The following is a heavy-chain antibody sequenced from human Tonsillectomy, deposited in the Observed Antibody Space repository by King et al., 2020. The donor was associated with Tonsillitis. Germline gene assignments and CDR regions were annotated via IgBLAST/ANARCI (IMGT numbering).Heavy chain of an antibody. CDR2: IYYSVST. CDR1: GGSISSSSYY. V-gene: IGHV4-39*07. J-gene: IGHJ3*02. CDR3: SRSRDLFRAFDI. Sequence: LQLQESGPVLVKPSETLSLTCTVSGGSISSSSYYWGWIRQPPGEGLEWIGSIYYSVSTYYNPSLKSRVTISVDTSKNQFSLKLSSVTAADTAVYYCSRSRDLFRAFDIWGQGTMVTVSS. D-gene: IGHD2/OR15-2a*01.